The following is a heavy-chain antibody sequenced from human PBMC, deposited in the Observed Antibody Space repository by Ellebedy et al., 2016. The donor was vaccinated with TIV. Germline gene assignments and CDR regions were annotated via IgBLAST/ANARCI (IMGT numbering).Heavy chain of an antibody. CDR1: GFIFSDYW. V-gene: IGHV3-7*01. D-gene: IGHD3-10*01. Sequence: GESLKISCTVSGFIFSDYWMTWVRQAPGKGLEFLTNINQDESTTNYVASVKGRFTISRDNRKNSLYLQMDSLRAEDTAMYYCARDAGSGRYDYWGRGTLVTVSS. CDR3: ARDAGSGRYDY. J-gene: IGHJ4*02. CDR2: INQDESTT.